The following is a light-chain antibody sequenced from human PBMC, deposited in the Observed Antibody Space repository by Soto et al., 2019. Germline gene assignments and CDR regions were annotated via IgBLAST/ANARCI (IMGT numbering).Light chain of an antibody. J-gene: IGKJ2*01. CDR1: QGISSY. V-gene: IGKV1-9*01. CDR2: DAS. Sequence: DIQLTQSPSFLSASVGDRVTITCRASQGISSYLAWFQQKPGEAPNLLIYDASVLQGGVPSRFIGSGSGSEFTLTIRSLQPEDFATYYCQQLNTYPYTFGQGTKLEIK. CDR3: QQLNTYPYT.